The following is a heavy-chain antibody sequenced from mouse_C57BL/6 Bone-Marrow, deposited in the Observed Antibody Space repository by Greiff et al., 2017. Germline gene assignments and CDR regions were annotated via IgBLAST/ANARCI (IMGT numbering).Heavy chain of an antibody. CDR3: ARGYYDYPLDY. CDR2: FHPYTDDT. V-gene: IGHV1-47*01. Sequence: VQLQQSGAELVKPGASVKMSCTASGYTFTTYPIEWMKQNPGKSLAWIGNFHPYTDDTKYNEKFTGKATLTVEQSSSTVYLELSRLTSDDSAVYYCARGYYDYPLDYWGQGTTPPVSS. CDR1: GYTFTTYP. D-gene: IGHD2-4*01. J-gene: IGHJ2*01.